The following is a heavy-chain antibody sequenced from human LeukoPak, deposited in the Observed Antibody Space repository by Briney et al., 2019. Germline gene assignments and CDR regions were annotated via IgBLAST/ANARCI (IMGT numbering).Heavy chain of an antibody. CDR3: ARNRGDPSYFDY. D-gene: IGHD4-17*01. CDR1: GFTFNGYS. CDR2: ISTSSSYI. Sequence: PGESLTLSCTASGFTFNGYSMNWVRHPQGKGLDWVSSISTSSSYIYYADSVKGQFTISTNNPKNSLYLQMNSLRGEDTAVYYCARNRGDPSYFDYWGQGTLVTVSS. J-gene: IGHJ4*02. V-gene: IGHV3-21*01.